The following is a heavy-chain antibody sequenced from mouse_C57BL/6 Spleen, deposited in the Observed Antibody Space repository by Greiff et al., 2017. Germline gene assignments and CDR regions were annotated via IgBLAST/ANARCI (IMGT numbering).Heavy chain of an antibody. J-gene: IGHJ2*01. Sequence: VQLQQSGAELVRPGTSVKMSCKASGYTFTNYWIGWAKQRPGHGLEWIGDIYPGGGYTNYNEKFKGKATLTADKSSSTAYMQFSSLTSEDSAIYYCARGEGYDEYYFDYWGQGTTLTVSS. CDR2: IYPGGGYT. CDR1: GYTFTNYW. V-gene: IGHV1-63*01. CDR3: ARGEGYDEYYFDY. D-gene: IGHD2-2*01.